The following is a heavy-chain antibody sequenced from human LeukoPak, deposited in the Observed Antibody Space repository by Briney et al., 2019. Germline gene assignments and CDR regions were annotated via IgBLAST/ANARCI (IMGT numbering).Heavy chain of an antibody. J-gene: IGHJ3*02. CDR1: GFTFSSYA. CDR3: AREDDVGAGAFDI. Sequence: GGSLRLSCAASGFTFSSYAMHWVRQAPGKGLEYVSAISSNGGSTYYANSVKGRFTISRDNSKNTLYLQMGSLRAEDMAVYYCAREDDVGAGAFDIWGQGTMVTVSS. V-gene: IGHV3-64*01. D-gene: IGHD6-25*01. CDR2: ISSNGGST.